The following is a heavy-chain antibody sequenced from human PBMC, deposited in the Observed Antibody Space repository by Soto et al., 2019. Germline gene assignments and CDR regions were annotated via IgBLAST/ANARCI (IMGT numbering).Heavy chain of an antibody. J-gene: IGHJ6*02. V-gene: IGHV3-30*18. CDR2: ISYDGSNK. D-gene: IGHD3-3*01. CDR3: AKGRTDFWSGGPVSGMDV. CDR1: GFTFSSYG. Sequence: PGGSLRLSCAASGFTFSSYGMHWVRQAPGKGLEWVAVISYDGSNKYYADSVKGRFTISRDNPKNTLYLQMNSLRAEDTAVYYCAKGRTDFWSGGPVSGMDVWGQGTTVTVSS.